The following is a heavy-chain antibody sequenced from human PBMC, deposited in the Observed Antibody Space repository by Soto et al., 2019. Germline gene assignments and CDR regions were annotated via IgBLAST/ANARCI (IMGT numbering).Heavy chain of an antibody. V-gene: IGHV4-4*02. CDR1: GGSISTNDW. CDR2: IHHTGSTT. J-gene: IGHJ5*02. CDR3: ATRDCTNNVCHFP. Sequence: QVQLQESGPGLVKPSETLSLTCAVSGGSISTNDWWTWVRQPPGKGLEWIGDIHHTGSTTNYSPPLQSRVTVSIDKSENQFSLRLTSVTAADTAVYYCATRDCTNNVCHFPWGQGTLVTVSS. D-gene: IGHD2-8*01.